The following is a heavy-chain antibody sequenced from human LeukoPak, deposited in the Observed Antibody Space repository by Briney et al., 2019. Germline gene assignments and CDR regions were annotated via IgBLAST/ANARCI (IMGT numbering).Heavy chain of an antibody. CDR2: ISGSSGST. Sequence: GGSLRLSCAASGFTFSSYAMSWVRQAPGKGLEWVSAISGSSGSTYYADSVKGRFTISRDNSKNTLYLQVNSLRAEDTAVYYCAKGFYYDTYAFDIWGQGTMVTVSS. D-gene: IGHD3-22*01. CDR1: GFTFSSYA. V-gene: IGHV3-23*01. J-gene: IGHJ3*02. CDR3: AKGFYYDTYAFDI.